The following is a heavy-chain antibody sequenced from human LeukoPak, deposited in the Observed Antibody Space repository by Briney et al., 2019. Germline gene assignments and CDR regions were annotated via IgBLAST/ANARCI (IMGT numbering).Heavy chain of an antibody. CDR1: GFTFSSYA. J-gene: IGHJ4*02. V-gene: IGHV3-64*01. D-gene: IGHD2-15*01. CDR3: AIQFGVVAATKS. CDR2: ISSNGGST. Sequence: GGSLRLSCAASGFTFSSYAMHWVRQAPGKGLEYVSAISSNGGSTYYANSVKGRFTISRDNSKNTLYLQMNSLRAEDTAVYYCAIQFGVVAATKSWGQGTLVTVSS.